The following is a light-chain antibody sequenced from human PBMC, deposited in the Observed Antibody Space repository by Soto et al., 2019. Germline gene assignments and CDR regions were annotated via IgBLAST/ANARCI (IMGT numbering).Light chain of an antibody. CDR1: SNDFGTYNL. CDR3: CSHAGSSSWV. J-gene: IGLJ3*02. V-gene: IGLV2-23*01. CDR2: EGT. Sequence: QSALTQPASVSGSPGQSITISCTRKSNDFGTYNLVSWYQQYPGKAPKLIIYEGTKRPPGVSDRFSGSESGNTASLTISGLQTEDEADYYCCSHAGSSSWVFGGGTKLTVL.